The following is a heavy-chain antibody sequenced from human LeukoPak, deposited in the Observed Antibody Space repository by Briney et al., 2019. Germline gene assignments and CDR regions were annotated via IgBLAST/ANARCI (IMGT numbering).Heavy chain of an antibody. J-gene: IGHJ4*02. V-gene: IGHV3-21*01. Sequence: GGSLRLSCAASGFTFSSYSMNWVRQAPGKGLEWVSSISSSSSYIYYADSVKGRFTISRDNAKNSLYLQMDSLRAEDTAVYYCAREGDFDWLFVDYWGQGTLVTVSS. CDR3: AREGDFDWLFVDY. CDR1: GFTFSSYS. D-gene: IGHD3-9*01. CDR2: ISSSSSYI.